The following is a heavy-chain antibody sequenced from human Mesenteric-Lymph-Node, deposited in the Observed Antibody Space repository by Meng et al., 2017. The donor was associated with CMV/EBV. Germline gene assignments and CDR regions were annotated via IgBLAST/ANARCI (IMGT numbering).Heavy chain of an antibody. CDR1: GYTFTGYY. D-gene: IGHD2-2*01. CDR3: GRNLVAAALDY. CDR2: INANSGDT. J-gene: IGHJ4*02. V-gene: IGHV1-2*06. Sequence: CKASGYTFTGYYIHWVRQAPGQGLEWMGRINANSGDTNYAQNFQGRVTMTRDTSSSITYMELRSLRSDDTAIYYCGRNLVAAALDYWGQGALVTVSS.